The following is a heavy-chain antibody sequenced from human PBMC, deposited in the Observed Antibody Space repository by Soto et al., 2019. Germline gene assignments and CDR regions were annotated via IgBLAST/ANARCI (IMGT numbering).Heavy chain of an antibody. V-gene: IGHV1-3*04. CDR1: GYTFNEYG. D-gene: IGHD3-3*01. J-gene: IGHJ5*02. CDR2: IDTHSGDT. Sequence: ASVKVSCKSSGYTFNEYGIHWVRQAPGQRPEWMGWIDTHSGDTRYSQRFQDRLTLTRETSANTVYMNLGSLRPEDTAVYFCARDKMRFFLGTPRFNWFDPWGKGTLVTVSS. CDR3: ARDKMRFFLGTPRFNWFDP.